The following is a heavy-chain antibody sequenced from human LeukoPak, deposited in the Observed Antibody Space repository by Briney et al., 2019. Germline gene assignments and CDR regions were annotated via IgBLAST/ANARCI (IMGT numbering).Heavy chain of an antibody. CDR2: ISGSGGNT. V-gene: IGHV3-23*01. D-gene: IGHD3-22*01. CDR3: AKKNSSGYFY. J-gene: IGHJ4*02. CDR1: GFTFSSYA. Sequence: PGGSLRLSCAASGFTFSSYAMSWVRQAPGKGLEWVSAISGSGGNTFYGDSVKGRFTISRDNSRNTLYLQMNSLRAEDTAVYYCAKKNSSGYFYWGQGTLVTVSS.